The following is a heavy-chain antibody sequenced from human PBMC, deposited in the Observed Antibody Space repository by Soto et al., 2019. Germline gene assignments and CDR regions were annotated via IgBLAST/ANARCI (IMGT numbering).Heavy chain of an antibody. V-gene: IGHV3-30*18. CDR1: GFTFSSYG. J-gene: IGHJ6*02. CDR2: ISYDGSNK. CDR3: AKGNYDFAYVMDV. D-gene: IGHD3-3*01. Sequence: PGGSLRLSCAASGFTFSSYGMHWVRQAPGKGLEWVAAISYDGSNKYYADSVKGQFTISRDNSKNTLYLLMNSLRAEDTAVYYCAKGNYDFAYVMDVWGQGTTVAVYS.